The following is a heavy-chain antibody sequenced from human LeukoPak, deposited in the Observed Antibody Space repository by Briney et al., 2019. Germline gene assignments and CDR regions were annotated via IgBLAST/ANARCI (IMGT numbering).Heavy chain of an antibody. CDR2: IYSGGST. Sequence: GGSLRLSCAASGFTVSSNYMSWVRQAPGKGLEWVSVIYSGGSTYYADFVKGRFTISRDTSKNTLYLQMNSLRAEDTAVYYCARVTTSVTFYYYYYYMDVWGKGTTVTVSS. V-gene: IGHV3-53*01. CDR1: GFTVSSNY. D-gene: IGHD4-17*01. J-gene: IGHJ6*03. CDR3: ARVTTSVTFYYYYYYMDV.